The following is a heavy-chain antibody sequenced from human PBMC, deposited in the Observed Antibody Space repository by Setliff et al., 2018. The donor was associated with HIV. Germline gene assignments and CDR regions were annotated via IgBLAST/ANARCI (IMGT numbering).Heavy chain of an antibody. J-gene: IGHJ4*02. CDR1: GGSINSGGYY. D-gene: IGHD3-9*01. CDR3: AREGRYFDWNFYFDF. CDR2: INHSGGT. V-gene: IGHV4-39*07. Sequence: SETLSLTCSVSGGSINSGGYYWVWIRQPALKGLEWIGEINHSGGTRYNPSLESRVTMSLDSSRKQFSLRLISVTAADTAVYYCAREGRYFDWNFYFDFWGQGTLVTVSS.